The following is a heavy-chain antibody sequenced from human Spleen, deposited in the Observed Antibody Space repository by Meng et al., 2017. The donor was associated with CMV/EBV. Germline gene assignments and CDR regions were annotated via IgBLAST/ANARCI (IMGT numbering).Heavy chain of an antibody. V-gene: IGHV4-30-4*08. Sequence: CIVSGGSISSADYYWSWVRRPPGKGLEWIGYIFYRGDTYYNPSLKSRLTISIDTSRNQFSLKLTSVTAADTAVYFCARLIPAYQFDSWGQGTLVTVSS. CDR2: IFYRGDT. CDR3: ARLIPAYQFDS. CDR1: GGSISSADYY. J-gene: IGHJ5*01. D-gene: IGHD2-21*01.